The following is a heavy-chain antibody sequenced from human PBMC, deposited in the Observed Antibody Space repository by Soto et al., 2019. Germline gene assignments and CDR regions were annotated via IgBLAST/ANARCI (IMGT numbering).Heavy chain of an antibody. V-gene: IGHV1-69*13. D-gene: IGHD6-19*01. CDR2: IIPIFGTA. CDR1: GCTVSSYA. Sequence: GASVNVSCKASGCTVSSYAIICVRQAPGQLLEWMGGIIPIFGTANYAQKFQGRVTITADESTSTAYMELSSLRSEDTAVYYCARESIPGYSSGWYHYFDYWGQGTLVTVSS. CDR3: ARESIPGYSSGWYHYFDY. J-gene: IGHJ4*02.